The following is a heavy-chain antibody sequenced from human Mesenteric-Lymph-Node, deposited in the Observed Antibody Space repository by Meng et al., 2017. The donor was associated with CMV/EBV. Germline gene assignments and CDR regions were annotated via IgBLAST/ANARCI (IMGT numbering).Heavy chain of an antibody. CDR1: GFTFSSYS. J-gene: IGHJ4*02. V-gene: IGHV3-30*03. D-gene: IGHD2-2*01. CDR3: AREGVVVPAAIPGAPNYFDY. CDR2: ISYDGSNK. Sequence: GGSLRLSCAASGFTFSSYSMNWVRQAPGKGLEWVAVISYDGSNKYYADSVKGRFTISRDNSKNTLYLQMNSLRAEDTAVYYCAREGVVVPAAIPGAPNYFDYWGQGTLVTVSS.